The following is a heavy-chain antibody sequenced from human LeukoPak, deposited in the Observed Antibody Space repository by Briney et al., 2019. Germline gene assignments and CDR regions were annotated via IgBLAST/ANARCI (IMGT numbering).Heavy chain of an antibody. V-gene: IGHV3-23*01. CDR2: ISDSGGST. CDR3: AKSLYSRPFDY. D-gene: IGHD6-13*01. J-gene: IGHJ4*02. Sequence: GGTLRLSCAASGFTFSSYGMTWVRQAPGKGLEWVSSISDSGGSTYYADSGKGRFTISRDNSNNTVYLQMNSLRAEDTAVYFCAKSLYSRPFDYWGQGTLVTVSS. CDR1: GFTFSSYG.